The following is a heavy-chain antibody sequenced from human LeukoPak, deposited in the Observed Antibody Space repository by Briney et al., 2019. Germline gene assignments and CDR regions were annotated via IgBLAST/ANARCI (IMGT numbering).Heavy chain of an antibody. CDR1: GGSISSSSYY. V-gene: IGHV4-39*07. D-gene: IGHD3-22*01. CDR2: IYYCGST. CDR3: ARDLYYYDSSGRLYYYYGMDV. J-gene: IGHJ6*02. Sequence: SETLSLPCTVSGGSISSSSYYWGWIRQPPGKGLEWIGSIYYCGSTYYNPSLKSRVPISVDTSKNQFSLKLSSLTAADTAVYYCARDLYYYDSSGRLYYYYGMDVWGQGTTVTVSS.